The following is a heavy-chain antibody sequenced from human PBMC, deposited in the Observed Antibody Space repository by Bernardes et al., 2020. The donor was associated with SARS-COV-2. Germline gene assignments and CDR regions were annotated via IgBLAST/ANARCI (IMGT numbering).Heavy chain of an antibody. D-gene: IGHD7-27*01. V-gene: IGHV3-30*02. CDR3: ATLNVGNFDY. Sequence: GGSLRLSCAASGFTFRSFGMHWVRQAPGKGLAWVAFIRYDGSKNFYADSVKGRFTISRDNSKNMLYLQMNSLRAEDTALYYCATLNVGNFDYWGQGTLVTVSS. CDR2: IRYDGSKN. CDR1: GFTFRSFG. J-gene: IGHJ4*02.